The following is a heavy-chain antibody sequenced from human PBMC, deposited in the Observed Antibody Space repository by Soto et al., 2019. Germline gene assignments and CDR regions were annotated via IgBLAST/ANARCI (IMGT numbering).Heavy chain of an antibody. J-gene: IGHJ3*02. CDR3: PGYSSSRDAFDI. CDR1: GGSISSSSYY. CDR2: IYYSGTT. Sequence: SETLSLTCTVSGGSISSSSYYWGWIRQPPGKGLEWIGRIYYSGTTYYNPSLKSRVTISVDTSKNQFSLKLSSVTAADTAVYYCPGYSSSRDAFDIWGQGTMVTVSS. D-gene: IGHD6-13*01. V-gene: IGHV4-39*07.